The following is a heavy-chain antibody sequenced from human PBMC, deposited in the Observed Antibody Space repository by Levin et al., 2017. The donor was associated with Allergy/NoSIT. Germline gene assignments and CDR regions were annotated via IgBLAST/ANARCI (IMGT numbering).Heavy chain of an antibody. CDR2: IYYSGST. CDR3: ASVYYYDSSDRSAPYGMDV. D-gene: IGHD3-22*01. J-gene: IGHJ6*02. V-gene: IGHV4-61*01. Sequence: SETLSLTCTVSGGSVSSGSYYWSWIRQPPGKGLEWIGYIYYSGSTNYNPSLKSRVTISVDTSKNQFSLKLSSVTAADTAVYYCASVYYYDSSDRSAPYGMDVWGQGTTVTVSS. CDR1: GGSVSSGSYY.